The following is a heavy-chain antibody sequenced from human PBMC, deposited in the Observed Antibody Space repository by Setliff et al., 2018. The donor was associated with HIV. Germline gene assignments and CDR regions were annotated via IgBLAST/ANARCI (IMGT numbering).Heavy chain of an antibody. Sequence: LSLTCTVSGGSISSRSPYYWGWVRQPPGKGLEWIGSFYNSGSNYYNPSLKSRVTMSGDTSKNKVSLKLRSVSAADTAVYYCARTRGYSLYYFDYWGQGTLVTVSS. CDR1: GGSISSRSPYY. CDR3: ARTRGYSLYYFDY. V-gene: IGHV4-39*07. J-gene: IGHJ4*02. CDR2: FYNSGSN. D-gene: IGHD5-18*01.